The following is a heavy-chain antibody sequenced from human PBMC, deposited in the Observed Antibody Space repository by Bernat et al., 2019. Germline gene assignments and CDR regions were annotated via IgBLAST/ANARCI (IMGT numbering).Heavy chain of an antibody. CDR2: INPGNGNT. V-gene: IGHV1-3*01. D-gene: IGHD2-21*01. CDR1: GYTFTNYA. CDR3: ARAYCGDTNCPPGGY. J-gene: IGHJ4*02. Sequence: QVQLVQPGAEVRKPGASVKISCKTSGYTFTNYAMHWVRQAPGQRLEWMGWINPGNGNTKYSPKFQGSVTITRDTSASTVYMELSSLTSEDTTIYYCARAYCGDTNCPPGGYWGQGTLITVSS.